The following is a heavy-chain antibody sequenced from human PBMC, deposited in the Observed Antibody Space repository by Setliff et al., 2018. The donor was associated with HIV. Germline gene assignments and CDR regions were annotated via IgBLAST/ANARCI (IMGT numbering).Heavy chain of an antibody. CDR1: GGSIDGASYY. Sequence: LSLTCTVFGGSIDGASYYWTWIRQPAGKGLEWIGHVETIGSTNYNPSLRGRVTISRDTSKNQFSLKMTSVTATDTAVYFCARVTSAFFFLGAFDSWGPGTLVTVSS. CDR2: VETIGST. J-gene: IGHJ4*02. CDR3: ARVTSAFFFLGAFDS. V-gene: IGHV4-61*09. D-gene: IGHD3-16*01.